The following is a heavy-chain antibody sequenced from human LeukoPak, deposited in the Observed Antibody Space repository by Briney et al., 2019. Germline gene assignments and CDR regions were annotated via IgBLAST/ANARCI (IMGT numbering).Heavy chain of an antibody. CDR2: IYYSGST. CDR3: ASQGSYYYYMDV. Sequence: KSSETLSLTCTVSGGSISSYYWSWIRQPPGKGLEWIGYIYYSGSTNYNPSLKSRVTISVDTSKNQFSLNVSSVTAADTALYYCASQGSYYYYMDVWGKGTTVTVSS. J-gene: IGHJ6*03. D-gene: IGHD2-15*01. CDR1: GGSISSYY. V-gene: IGHV4-59*08.